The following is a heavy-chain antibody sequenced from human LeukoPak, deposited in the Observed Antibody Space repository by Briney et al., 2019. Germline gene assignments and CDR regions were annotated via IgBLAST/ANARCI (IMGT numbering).Heavy chain of an antibody. CDR3: ARGRMLPDAFDI. J-gene: IGHJ3*02. CDR2: MNPNSGNT. D-gene: IGHD2-15*01. CDR1: GYTFTSYD. Sequence: ASVKASCKASGYTFTSYDINWVRQATGQGLEWMGWMNPNSGNTGYAQKFQGRVTMTRNTSISTAYMELSSLRSEDTAVYYCARGRMLPDAFDIWGQGTMVTVSS. V-gene: IGHV1-8*01.